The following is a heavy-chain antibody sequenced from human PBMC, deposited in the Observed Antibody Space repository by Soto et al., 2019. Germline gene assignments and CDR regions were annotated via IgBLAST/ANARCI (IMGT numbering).Heavy chain of an antibody. D-gene: IGHD1-1*01. CDR3: ASGTHNYRFDP. CDR1: GYTFTTYD. Sequence: QVQLVQSGAEVKRPGASVKVSCKASGYTFTTYDINWVRQATGQGLEWMGWMNPNTGNTAYAQKFQGRVTMTRNTSISTADMELSGLTSEDTAVYYCASGTHNYRFDPWGQGTLVTVSS. J-gene: IGHJ5*02. V-gene: IGHV1-8*01. CDR2: MNPNTGNT.